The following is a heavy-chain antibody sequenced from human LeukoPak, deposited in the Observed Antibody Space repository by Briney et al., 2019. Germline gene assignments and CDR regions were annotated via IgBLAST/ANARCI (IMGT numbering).Heavy chain of an antibody. J-gene: IGHJ4*02. D-gene: IGHD2-21*01. CDR2: TRNKANSYTT. V-gene: IGHV3-72*01. CDR1: GFTFSSYS. Sequence: GGSLRLSCAASGFTFSSYSMDWVRQAPGKGLEWVGRTRNKANSYTTEYAASVKGRFTISRDDSKNSLYLQMNSLKTEDTAVYYCAREPAYCGGDCYSDYWGQGTLVTVSS. CDR3: AREPAYCGGDCYSDY.